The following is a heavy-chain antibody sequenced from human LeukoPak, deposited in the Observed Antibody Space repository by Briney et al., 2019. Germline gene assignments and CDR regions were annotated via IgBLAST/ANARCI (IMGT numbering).Heavy chain of an antibody. CDR3: ARVKTYYYGSGSYKPFDY. J-gene: IGHJ4*02. CDR1: GYTFTRYD. CDR2: MNPNSGNT. D-gene: IGHD3-10*01. V-gene: IGHV1-8*01. Sequence: ASVKVSCKASGYTFTRYDINWVRQATGQGLEWRGWMNPNSGNTGYAQKFQGRVTMTRNTSISTAYMELSSLRSDDTAVYYCARVKTYYYGSGSYKPFDYWGQGTLVTVSS.